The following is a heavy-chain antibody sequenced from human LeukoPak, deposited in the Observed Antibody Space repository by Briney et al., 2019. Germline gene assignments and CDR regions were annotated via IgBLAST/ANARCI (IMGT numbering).Heavy chain of an antibody. CDR3: TTDSYYDILTGYYLPIFDY. V-gene: IGHV3-15*01. CDR1: GFTFSSYE. J-gene: IGHJ4*02. Sequence: PGGSLRLSCAASGFTFSSYEMNWVRQAPGKGLEWVGRIKSKTDGGTTDYAAPVKGRFTISRDDSKNTLYLQMNSLKTEDTAVYYCTTDSYYDILTGYYLPIFDYWGQGTLVTVSS. D-gene: IGHD3-9*01. CDR2: IKSKTDGGTT.